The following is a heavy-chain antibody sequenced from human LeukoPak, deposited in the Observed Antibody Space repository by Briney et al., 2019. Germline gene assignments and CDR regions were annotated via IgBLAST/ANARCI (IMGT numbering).Heavy chain of an antibody. CDR3: AHELELVRRGFYYYYMDV. CDR1: GGTFSSYA. CDR2: IIPIFGTA. D-gene: IGHD1-7*01. Sequence: GASVKVSCKASGGTFSSYAISWVRQAPGQGLEWMGGIIPIFGTANYAQKFQGRVTITTDESTSTAYMELSSLRSEDTAVYYCAHELELVRRGFYYYYMDVWGKGPRSPSP. V-gene: IGHV1-69*05. J-gene: IGHJ6*03.